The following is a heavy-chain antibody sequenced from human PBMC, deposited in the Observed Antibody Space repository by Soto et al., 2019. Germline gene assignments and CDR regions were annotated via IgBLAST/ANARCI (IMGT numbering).Heavy chain of an antibody. CDR3: ARGRIQLTHYYYYGMDV. Sequence: GGSLRLSCAASGFTFSSYAMHWVRQAPGKGLEWVAVISYDGSNKYYADSVKGRFTISRDNSKNTLYLQMNSLRAEDTAVYYCARGRIQLTHYYYYGMDVWGQGTTVTVSS. J-gene: IGHJ6*02. V-gene: IGHV3-30-3*01. D-gene: IGHD5-18*01. CDR2: ISYDGSNK. CDR1: GFTFSSYA.